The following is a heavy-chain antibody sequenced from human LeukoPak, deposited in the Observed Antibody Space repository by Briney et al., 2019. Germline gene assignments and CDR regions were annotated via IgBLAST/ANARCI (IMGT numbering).Heavy chain of an antibody. J-gene: IGHJ6*02. CDR2: ISYDGSNK. CDR3: AKAKEVVAASSYYGMDV. CDR1: GFTFSSYG. D-gene: IGHD2-15*01. Sequence: GGSLRLSCAAFGFTFSSYGMHWVRQAPGKGLEWVAVISYDGSNKYYADSVKGRLTISRDNSKNTLYLQMNSLRAEDTAVYYCAKAKEVVAASSYYGMDVWGQGTTVTVSS. V-gene: IGHV3-30*18.